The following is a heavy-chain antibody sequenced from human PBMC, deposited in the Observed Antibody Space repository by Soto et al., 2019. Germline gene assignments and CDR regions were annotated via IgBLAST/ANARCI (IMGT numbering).Heavy chain of an antibody. CDR3: ARGGVSTRTFDY. CDR1: GYNFAGYW. V-gene: IGHV5-51*01. D-gene: IGHD3-3*01. CDR2: IYPSDSDT. Sequence: GESLKISCKGSGYNFAGYWIAWVRQMPGKGLELMGIIYPSDSDTRYRPSFQGQVTISADKSTSSAYLQWSSLRASDTAMYYCARGGVSTRTFDYWGQGTPVTVSS. J-gene: IGHJ4*02.